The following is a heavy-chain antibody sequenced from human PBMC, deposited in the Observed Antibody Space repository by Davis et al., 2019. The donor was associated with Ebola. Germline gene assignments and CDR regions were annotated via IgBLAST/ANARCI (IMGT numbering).Heavy chain of an antibody. CDR2: IYYNGRT. V-gene: IGHV4-39*07. CDR1: GGSISSGTYY. CDR3: ARLSGLFSSSSGALYFDL. J-gene: IGHJ2*01. Sequence: SQTLSLTCSVSGGSISSGTYYWGWVRQPPGKGLEWIASIYYNGRTYYSSSLEGRVTILLATSKNQFSLKLRSVTATDTAVYFCARLSGLFSSSSGALYFDLWGRGTLVSVSS. D-gene: IGHD6-6*01.